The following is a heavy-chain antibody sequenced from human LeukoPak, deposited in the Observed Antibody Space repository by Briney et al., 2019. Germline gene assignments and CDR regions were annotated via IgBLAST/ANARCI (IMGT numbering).Heavy chain of an antibody. CDR1: GFTFSSSW. CDR3: ARGPTNGQAFDY. D-gene: IGHD2-8*01. V-gene: IGHV3-7*01. Sequence: GGSLRLSCAASGFTFSSSWMTWVRQVPGKGLEWVASIREDGSQKSSVDSVKGRFTISRDNAKTSLYLQMDSLRAEDTAVYWCARGPTNGQAFDYWGQGTLVSVAS. CDR2: IREDGSQK. J-gene: IGHJ4*02.